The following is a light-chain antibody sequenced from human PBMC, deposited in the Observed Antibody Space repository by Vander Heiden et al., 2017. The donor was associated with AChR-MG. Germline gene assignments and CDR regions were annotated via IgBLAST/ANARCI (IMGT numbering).Light chain of an antibody. V-gene: IGKV3-15*01. CDR2: GAS. CDR3: QQYNDWPIT. CDR1: QSLSNN. J-gene: IGKJ5*01. Sequence: EIVMTQSPATLSVSPGERAPLSCRASQSLSNNLAWYQQKPGQAPRLLIAGASTRATGIPASFSGSGSGTEFTLTISSLQSEDFAVYYCQQYNDWPITFGLGTRLEIK.